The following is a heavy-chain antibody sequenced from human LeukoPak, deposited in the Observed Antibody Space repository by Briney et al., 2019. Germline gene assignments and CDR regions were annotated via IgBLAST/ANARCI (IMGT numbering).Heavy chain of an antibody. Sequence: ASVKVSCKASGYTFTSYDINWVRQATGQGLEWMGWMNPNSGNTGYAQKFQGRVTMTRNTSISTAYMELSSLRSEDTAVYYCARGGIVVVPAAIVGVDYYYGMDVWGQGTTVTVSS. J-gene: IGHJ6*02. V-gene: IGHV1-8*01. CDR1: GYTFTSYD. CDR3: ARGGIVVVPAAIVGVDYYYGMDV. CDR2: MNPNSGNT. D-gene: IGHD2-2*02.